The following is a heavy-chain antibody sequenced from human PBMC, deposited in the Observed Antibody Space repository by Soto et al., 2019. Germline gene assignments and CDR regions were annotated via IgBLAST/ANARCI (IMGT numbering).Heavy chain of an antibody. Sequence: GGPVQVSRKASGGTISSYAISRVRQAPGLRLEWMGRIIPTLGAANYAQKFQGRVTITADESTSTADMELNSLRSDDTAVDYCARAGLTTLELATIYWAQGTKVTVSS. J-gene: IGHJ4*02. CDR1: GGTISSYA. D-gene: IGHD5-12*01. V-gene: IGHV1-69*11. CDR2: IIPTLGAA. CDR3: ARAGLTTLELATIY.